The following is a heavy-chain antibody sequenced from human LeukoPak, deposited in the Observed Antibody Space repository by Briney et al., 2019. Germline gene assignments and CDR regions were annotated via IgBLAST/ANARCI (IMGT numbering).Heavy chain of an antibody. CDR2: IIHSGAT. CDR1: GGSFSDYY. CDR3: ARSPPYLYYFDY. Sequence: PSETLSLTCGASGGSFSDYYWSWIRQPPGKGLEWIGEIIHSGATSSSPSLKSRVTISMDPSKNQFSLKLSSVTAADTAVYYCARSPPYLYYFDYWGQGTLVTVSS. J-gene: IGHJ4*02. V-gene: IGHV4-34*12.